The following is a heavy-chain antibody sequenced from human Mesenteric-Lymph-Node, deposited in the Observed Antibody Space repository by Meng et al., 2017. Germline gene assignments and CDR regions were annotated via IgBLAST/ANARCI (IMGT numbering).Heavy chain of an antibody. CDR2: INTITGIP. V-gene: IGHV7-4-1*02. CDR3: ARRFSSSWFDP. Sequence: QVKLGQSGSELKRPGASVKISCKASGYPFTSYAMSWVRQAPGQGLEWMGWINTITGIPTYAQDFTGRFVFSLDTSVSTAYLQISSLKAEDTAVFYCARRFSSSWFDPWGQGTLVTVSS. CDR1: GYPFTSYA. J-gene: IGHJ5*02. D-gene: IGHD6-13*01.